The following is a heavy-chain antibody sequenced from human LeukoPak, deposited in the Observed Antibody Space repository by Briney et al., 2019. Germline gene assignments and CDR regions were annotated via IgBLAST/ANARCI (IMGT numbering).Heavy chain of an antibody. J-gene: IGHJ4*02. CDR2: IWYDGSNK. CDR3: AREMATIPPYYFDY. CDR1: GFTFSSYG. V-gene: IGHV3-33*01. Sequence: PGGSLRLSCAASGFTFSSYGMHWVRQAPGKGLEWVAVIWYDGSNKYYADSVKGRFTISRDNSKNTLYLQMNSLRAEDTAVYYCAREMATIPPYYFDYWGQGTLVTVSS. D-gene: IGHD5-24*01.